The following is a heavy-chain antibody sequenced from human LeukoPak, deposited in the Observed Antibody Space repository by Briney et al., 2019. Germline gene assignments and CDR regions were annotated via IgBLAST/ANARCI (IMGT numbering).Heavy chain of an antibody. V-gene: IGHV3-15*01. CDR1: GFTFSNAW. J-gene: IGHJ4*02. CDR3: TTDIAVAGTGGFDY. Sequence: GGSLRLSCAASGFTFSNAWMSWVRQAPGKGLEWVGRIKSKTHGGTTDYAAPVKGRFTISRDDSKNTLYLQMNSLKTEDTAVYYCTTDIAVAGTGGFDYWGQGTLVTVSS. CDR2: IKSKTHGGTT. D-gene: IGHD6-19*01.